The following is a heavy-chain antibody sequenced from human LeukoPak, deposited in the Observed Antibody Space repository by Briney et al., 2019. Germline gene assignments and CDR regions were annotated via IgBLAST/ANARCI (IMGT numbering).Heavy chain of an antibody. Sequence: PGDSLRLFCAASGFLFNRYSMSWVRQAPGKGLEGLSFISTCSSYIYYADSLKGRFPISRANAKDSLYLQMNSRRGEDTAVYYWAKDFYSGSSPWGEGTLVTVSS. V-gene: IGHV3-21*06. CDR3: AKDFYSGSSP. D-gene: IGHD1-26*01. J-gene: IGHJ5*02. CDR1: GFLFNRYS. CDR2: ISTCSSYI.